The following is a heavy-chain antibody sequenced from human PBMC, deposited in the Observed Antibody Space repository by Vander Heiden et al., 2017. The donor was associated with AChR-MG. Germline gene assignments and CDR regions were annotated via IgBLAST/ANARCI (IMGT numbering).Heavy chain of an antibody. CDR1: GLTFSSYW. Sequence: EVQLVESGGGLVQPGGSLRLSCAASGLTFSSYWMHWLRQAPGKGLVWVSRINSDGSSTSYADSVKGRFTISRDNAKNTLYLQMNSLRAEDTAVYYCARAGVGGYCSGGSCYSLGYWGQGTLVTVSS. J-gene: IGHJ4*02. CDR2: INSDGSST. D-gene: IGHD2-15*01. CDR3: ARAGVGGYCSGGSCYSLGY. V-gene: IGHV3-74*01.